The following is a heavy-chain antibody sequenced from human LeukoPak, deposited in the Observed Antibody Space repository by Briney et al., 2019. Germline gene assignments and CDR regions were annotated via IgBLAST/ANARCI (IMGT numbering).Heavy chain of an antibody. J-gene: IGHJ6*02. CDR1: GGSISSYY. CDR2: IYYSGST. V-gene: IGHV4-59*08. CDR3: ARASTHSYYGMDV. Sequence: SETLSLTCTVSGGSISSYYWSWIRQPPGKGLEWIGYIYYSGSTNYNPSLKSRVTISVDTSKNQFSLKLSSVTAADTAIYYCARASTHSYYGMDVWGQGTTVTVSS.